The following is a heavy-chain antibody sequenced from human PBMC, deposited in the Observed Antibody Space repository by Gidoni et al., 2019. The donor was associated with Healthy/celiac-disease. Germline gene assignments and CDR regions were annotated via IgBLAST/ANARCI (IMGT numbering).Heavy chain of an antibody. V-gene: IGHV1-69*02. Sequence: QVQLVQSGAEVKKPGSSVKVSCKASGGTFSSYTISWVRQAPGQVLEWMGRIIPILGIANYAQKFQGRVTITADKSTSTAYMGLSSLRSEDTAVYYCARAGADYDILTGYSTDNWFDPWGQGTLVTVSS. D-gene: IGHD3-9*01. CDR3: ARAGADYDILTGYSTDNWFDP. J-gene: IGHJ5*02. CDR2: IIPILGIA. CDR1: GGTFSSYT.